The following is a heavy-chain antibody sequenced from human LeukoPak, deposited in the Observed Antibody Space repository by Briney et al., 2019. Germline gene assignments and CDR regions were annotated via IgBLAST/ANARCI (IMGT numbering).Heavy chain of an antibody. D-gene: IGHD4-17*01. J-gene: IGHJ4*02. V-gene: IGHV1-8*03. CDR3: ARGPSGEMTTVTEPEGD. CDR2: MNPNSGNT. Sequence: GASVKVSCKASGYTFTSYDINWVRQATGQGLEWMGWMNPNSGNTGYAQKFQGRVTITRNTSISTAYMELSSLRSEDTAVYYCARGPSGEMTTVTEPEGDWGQGTLVTVSS. CDR1: GYTFTSYD.